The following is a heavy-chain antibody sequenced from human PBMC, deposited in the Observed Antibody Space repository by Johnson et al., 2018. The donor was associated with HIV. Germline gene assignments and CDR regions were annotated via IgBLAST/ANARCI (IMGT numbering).Heavy chain of an antibody. CDR2: ISYDGSNK. J-gene: IGHJ3*02. CDR1: GFTFSSYG. Sequence: QEQLVESGGGVVQPGRSLRLSCAASGFTFSSYGMHWVRQAPGKGLEWVAVISYDGSNKYYADSVKGRFTISRDNSKNTLYLQMNSLRAEDTAVYYCARCMIVVVITDAFDIWGQGAMLTVSS. CDR3: ARCMIVVVITDAFDI. V-gene: IGHV3-30*03. D-gene: IGHD3-22*01.